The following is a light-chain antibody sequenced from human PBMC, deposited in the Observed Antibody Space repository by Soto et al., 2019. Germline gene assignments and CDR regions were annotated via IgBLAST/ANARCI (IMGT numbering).Light chain of an antibody. CDR2: DAS. Sequence: EIVLTQSPGTLSLSPGERATLSCRASQSVSSSYLAWYQQKPGQAPRLLIYDASRATGLDGMCSGSGSGKYSTLTITRLEPEVVAEYYCQHYGTSALFGPGTKVDI. CDR3: QHYGTSAL. J-gene: IGKJ3*01. V-gene: IGKV3-20*01. CDR1: QSVSSSY.